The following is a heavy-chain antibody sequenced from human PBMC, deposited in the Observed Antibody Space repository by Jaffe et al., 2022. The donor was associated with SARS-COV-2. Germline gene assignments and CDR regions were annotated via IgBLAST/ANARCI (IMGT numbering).Heavy chain of an antibody. V-gene: IGHV3-30-3*01. CDR1: GFTFSSYA. CDR2: ISYDGSNK. Sequence: QVQLVESGGGVVQPGRSLRLSCAASGFTFSSYAMHWVRQAPGKGLEWVAVISYDGSNKYYADSVKGRFTISRDNSKNTLYLQMNSLRAEDTAVYYCARDEIPEYQLLYYYYGMDVWGQGTTVTVSS. J-gene: IGHJ6*02. CDR3: ARDEIPEYQLLYYYYGMDV. D-gene: IGHD2-2*01.